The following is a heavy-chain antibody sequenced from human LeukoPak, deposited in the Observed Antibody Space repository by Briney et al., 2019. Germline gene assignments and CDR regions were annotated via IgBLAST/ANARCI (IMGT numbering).Heavy chain of an antibody. CDR1: GGSISSYY. D-gene: IGHD6-19*01. J-gene: IGHJ4*02. V-gene: IGHV4-59*01. Sequence: PSETLSLTCTVPGGSISSYYWSWIRQPPGKGLEWIGYIYYSGSTNYNPSLKSRVTISVDTSKNQFSLKLSSVAAAGTAVYYCASSVVRVDSSGWPFDYWGQGTLVTVSS. CDR2: IYYSGST. CDR3: ASSVVRVDSSGWPFDY.